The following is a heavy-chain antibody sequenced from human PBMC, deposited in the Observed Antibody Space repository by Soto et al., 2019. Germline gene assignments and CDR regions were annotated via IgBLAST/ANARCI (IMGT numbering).Heavy chain of an antibody. CDR3: ARNKGGEHYGMDV. V-gene: IGHV4-59*01. J-gene: IGHJ6*02. CDR2: IYYSGST. D-gene: IGHD2-21*01. CDR1: GGSISSYY. Sequence: PSETLSLTCTVSGGSISSYYWSWIRQPPGKGLEWIGYIYYSGSTNYNPSLKSRVTISVDTSKNQFSLKLSSVTAADTAVYYCARNKGGEHYGMDVWGQGTTVTVSS.